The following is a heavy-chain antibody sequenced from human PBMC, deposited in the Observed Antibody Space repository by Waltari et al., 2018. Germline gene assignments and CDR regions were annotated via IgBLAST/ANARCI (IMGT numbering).Heavy chain of an antibody. CDR1: GSTLTESS. CDR3: ATSQWLVLGAFDY. V-gene: IGHV1-24*01. Sequence: QFQLVQSGAEVKKPGASVKSSCKVSGSTLTESSMPWVRQAPGKGLRWMGGFDPEDGETIYAQKFQGRVTMTEDTSTDTAYMELSSLRSEDTAVYYCATSQWLVLGAFDYWGQGTLVTVSS. CDR2: FDPEDGET. J-gene: IGHJ4*02. D-gene: IGHD6-19*01.